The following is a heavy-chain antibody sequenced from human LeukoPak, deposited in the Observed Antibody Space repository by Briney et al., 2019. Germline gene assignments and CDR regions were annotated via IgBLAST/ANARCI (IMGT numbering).Heavy chain of an antibody. CDR1: GGSISSGGYS. V-gene: IGHV4-30-4*07. Sequence: SQTLSLTCAVSGGSISSGGYSWSWIRQPPGKGLEWIGYIYYSGSTYYNPSLKSRVTISVDTSKNQFSLKLSSVTAADTAVYYCARGFGHYFDYWGQGTLVTVSS. J-gene: IGHJ4*02. CDR2: IYYSGST. CDR3: ARGFGHYFDY. D-gene: IGHD3-16*01.